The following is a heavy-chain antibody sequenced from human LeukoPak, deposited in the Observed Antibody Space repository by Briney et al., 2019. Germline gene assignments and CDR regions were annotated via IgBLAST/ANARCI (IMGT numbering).Heavy chain of an antibody. Sequence: PGRSLRLSCATSGFTFSTYSMHWVRQAPGKGLEWLAVISFDGNVEYYADSVKGRFTISRDNSKNTLYLQMNSLRAEDTAVYYCARDLDGSGSYFDYWGQGTLVTVSS. CDR1: GFTFSTYS. CDR2: ISFDGNVE. D-gene: IGHD3-10*01. V-gene: IGHV3-30-3*01. J-gene: IGHJ4*02. CDR3: ARDLDGSGSYFDY.